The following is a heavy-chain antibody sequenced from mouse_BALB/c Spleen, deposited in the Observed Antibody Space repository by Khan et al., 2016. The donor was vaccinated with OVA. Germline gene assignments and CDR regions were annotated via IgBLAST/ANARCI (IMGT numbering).Heavy chain of an antibody. Sequence: QVQLKQSGPELVKPGASVRISCKASGYTFTSYYIHWVKQRPGQGLEWIGWIYPGNVNTKYNEKFKGKATLTADKSSSTAYMQLSSLISEDSAVYFCARWGGNYPSYAMDYWGQGTSVTVSS. V-gene: IGHV1S56*01. CDR3: ARWGGNYPSYAMDY. CDR1: GYTFTSYY. D-gene: IGHD2-1*01. CDR2: IYPGNVNT. J-gene: IGHJ4*01.